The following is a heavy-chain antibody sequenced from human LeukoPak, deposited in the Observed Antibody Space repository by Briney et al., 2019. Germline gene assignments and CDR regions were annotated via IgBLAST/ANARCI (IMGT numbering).Heavy chain of an antibody. D-gene: IGHD3-10*01. Sequence: GGSLRLSCVASGFIFSNYGIHWVRQAPGKGLEWVAFIRHNGNDKYYTDSVKGRFTISRDNAKNSLYLQMNSLRAEDTAVYYCARDYCGSGSYYNTYYYGMDVWGQGTTVTVSS. CDR3: ARDYCGSGSYYNTYYYGMDV. CDR1: GFIFSNYG. CDR2: IRHNGNDK. V-gene: IGHV3-30*02. J-gene: IGHJ6*02.